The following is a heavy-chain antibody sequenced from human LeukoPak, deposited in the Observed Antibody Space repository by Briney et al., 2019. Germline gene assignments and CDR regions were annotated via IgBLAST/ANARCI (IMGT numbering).Heavy chain of an antibody. J-gene: IGHJ4*02. CDR1: GFTFSNAW. Sequence: GGSLRLSCAASGFTFSNAWMSWVRQAPGKGLEWVSVIYSGGSTYYADSVKGRFTISRDNSKNTLHLQMNSLRPEDTAVYYCARDLAVAGTRTFDYWGQGTLVTVSS. D-gene: IGHD6-19*01. CDR3: ARDLAVAGTRTFDY. CDR2: IYSGGST. V-gene: IGHV3-66*01.